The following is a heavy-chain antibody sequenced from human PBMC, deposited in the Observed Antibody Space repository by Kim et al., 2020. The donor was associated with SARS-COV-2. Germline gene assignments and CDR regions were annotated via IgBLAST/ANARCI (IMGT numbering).Heavy chain of an antibody. D-gene: IGHD3-16*02. CDR3: AGGTYDYVWGSYRFDY. J-gene: IGHJ4*02. CDR1: GGSISGYH. V-gene: IGHV4-59*01. CDR2: IYYSGNT. Sequence: SETLSLTCTVSGGSISGYHWSWIRQSPGRGLEWIGYIYYSGNTNYSPSLKSRVTISIDTSKNQFSLKLRSVTAADTAVYYCAGGTYDYVWGSYRFDYWGPGTLVTVSS.